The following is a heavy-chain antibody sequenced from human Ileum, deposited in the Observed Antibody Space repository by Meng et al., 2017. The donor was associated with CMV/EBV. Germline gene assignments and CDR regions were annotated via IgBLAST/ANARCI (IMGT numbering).Heavy chain of an antibody. D-gene: IGHD2-21*02. V-gene: IGHV3-74*01. Sequence: VEVVESGGVLIEPGGSLRLSCVVSGFTSSDYWGDWVRQVPGKGPLLVSRIGSDGTTIRYADSVKGRFTISGDNAKNTVYLQMNSLRDEDTAIYYCLILPPGYWGQGTLVTVSS. CDR3: LILPPGY. CDR1: GFTSSDYW. J-gene: IGHJ4*02. CDR2: IGSDGTTI.